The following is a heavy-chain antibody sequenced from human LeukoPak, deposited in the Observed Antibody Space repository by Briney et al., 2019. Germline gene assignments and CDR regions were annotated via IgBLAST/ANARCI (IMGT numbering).Heavy chain of an antibody. D-gene: IGHD3-16*02. CDR2: INHSGST. CDR3: ARGAPPYDYIWGSYRYTSFGHFDY. V-gene: IGHV4-34*01. J-gene: IGHJ4*02. Sequence: SETLSLTCAVYGGSFSGYYWSWIRQPPGEGLEWIGEINHSGSTNYNPSLKSRVTISVDTSKNQFSLKLSSVTAADTAVYYCARGAPPYDYIWGSYRYTSFGHFDYWGQGTLVTVSS. CDR1: GGSFSGYY.